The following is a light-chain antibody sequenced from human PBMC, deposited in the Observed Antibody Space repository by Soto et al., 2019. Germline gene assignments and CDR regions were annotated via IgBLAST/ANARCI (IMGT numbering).Light chain of an antibody. J-gene: IGKJ1*01. V-gene: IGKV3-20*01. CDR1: QSLSSTN. Sequence: EIVLTQSPGTLSLSPGEKATLSSRASQSLSSTNSAWYQQKPGQAPRLLIYGTSIRATGIPDRFSGSGSGTDFTLTISRLEPEDFAVYYCQQYATSSWTFGQGTKVELK. CDR2: GTS. CDR3: QQYATSSWT.